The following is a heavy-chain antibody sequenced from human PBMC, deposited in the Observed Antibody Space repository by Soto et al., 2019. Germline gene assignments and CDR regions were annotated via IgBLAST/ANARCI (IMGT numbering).Heavy chain of an antibody. V-gene: IGHV3-11*05. CDR2: ISSSSSYT. D-gene: IGHD5-12*01. J-gene: IGHJ4*02. CDR3: ARDHHRYSGYDYVDY. CDR1: GVTFSDYY. Sequence: GGSLRLSCAASGVTFSDYYMSWIRQAPGKGLEWVSYISSSSSYTNYADSVKGRFTISRDNAKNSLYLQMNSLRAEDTAVYYCARDHHRYSGYDYVDYWGQGTLVTVSS.